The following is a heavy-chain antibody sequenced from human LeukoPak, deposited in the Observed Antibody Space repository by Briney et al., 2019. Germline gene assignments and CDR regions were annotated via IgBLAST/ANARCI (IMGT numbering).Heavy chain of an antibody. D-gene: IGHD3-10*01. J-gene: IGHJ4*02. Sequence: LETLSLTCTVSGGSISSSSYYWGWIRQPRGKGLEWIGSIYYSGSTYYNPSLKSRVTISVDTSKNQFSLKLSSVTAADTAVYYCARREVTYYYGSGSDGYFDYWGQGTLVTVSS. CDR1: GGSISSSSYY. V-gene: IGHV4-39*01. CDR3: ARREVTYYYGSGSDGYFDY. CDR2: IYYSGST.